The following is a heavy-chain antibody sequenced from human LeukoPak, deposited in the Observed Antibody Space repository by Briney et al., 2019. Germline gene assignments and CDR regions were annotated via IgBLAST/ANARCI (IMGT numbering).Heavy chain of an antibody. CDR2: IYYSGST. CDR3: ARHVQDTAMVTPLYYFDY. D-gene: IGHD5-18*01. Sequence: KPSETLSLTCTVSGGSISSYYWSWIRQPPGKGLEWIGYIYYSGSTNYNPSLKSRVTISVDTSKNQFSLKLSSVTAADTAVYYCARHVQDTAMVTPLYYFDYWGQGTLVTVSS. J-gene: IGHJ4*02. CDR1: GGSISSYY. V-gene: IGHV4-59*08.